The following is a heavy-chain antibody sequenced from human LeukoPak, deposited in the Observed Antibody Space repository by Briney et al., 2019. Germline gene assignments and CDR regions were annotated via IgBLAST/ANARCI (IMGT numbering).Heavy chain of an antibody. J-gene: IGHJ6*02. D-gene: IGHD2-2*01. CDR1: GFTFSSYW. CDR2: INHNGNVN. V-gene: IGHV3-7*01. Sequence: GGSLRLSCAASGFTFSSYWMNWARQAPGKGLEWVASINHNGNVNYYVDSVKGRFTISRDNSKNTLYLQMNSLRAEDTAVYYCARETLDCSSTSCFNYYYGMDVWGQGTTVTVSS. CDR3: ARETLDCSSTSCFNYYYGMDV.